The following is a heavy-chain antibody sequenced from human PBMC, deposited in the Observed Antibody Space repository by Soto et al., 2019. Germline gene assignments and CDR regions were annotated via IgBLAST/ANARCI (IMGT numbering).Heavy chain of an antibody. D-gene: IGHD6-19*01. CDR2: ISAYNGNT. J-gene: IGHJ5*02. CDR3: ARVYSSGWYGNWFDP. Sequence: ASVKLSCKASGYTFTSYGISWVRQAPGQGLEWMGWISAYNGNTNYAQKLQGRVTMTTDTSTSTAYMELRSLRSDDTAVYYCARVYSSGWYGNWFDPWGQGTLVTVSS. CDR1: GYTFTSYG. V-gene: IGHV1-18*01.